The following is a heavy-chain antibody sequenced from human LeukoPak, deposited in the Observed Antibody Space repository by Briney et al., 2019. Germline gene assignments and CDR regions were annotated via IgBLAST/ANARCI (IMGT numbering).Heavy chain of an antibody. D-gene: IGHD4-17*01. CDR2: ISRSSNTI. J-gene: IGHJ4*02. V-gene: IGHV3-48*01. CDR3: ARRKIDYGDFDY. Sequence: QSGGSLRLSCTAFGFIFSDYDMEWVRQAPGKGLEWISHISRSSNTIYYADSVKGRFTTSRDNAKNSLYLELNSLRAEDTAVYFCARRKIDYGDFDYWGQGTLVTVSS. CDR1: GFIFSDYD.